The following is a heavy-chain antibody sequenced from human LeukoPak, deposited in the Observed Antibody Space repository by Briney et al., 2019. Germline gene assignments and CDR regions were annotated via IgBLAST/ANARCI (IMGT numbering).Heavy chain of an antibody. J-gene: IGHJ4*02. D-gene: IGHD2-8*02. CDR3: ARGLWWLDY. CDR1: GGSFSGYY. Sequence: SETPSLTCAVYGGSFSGYYWSWIRQPPGKGLEWIGEINHSGSTNYNPSLKSRVTISVDTSKNQFSLKLSSVTAADTAVYYCARGLWWLDYWGQGTLVTVSS. CDR2: INHSGST. V-gene: IGHV4-34*01.